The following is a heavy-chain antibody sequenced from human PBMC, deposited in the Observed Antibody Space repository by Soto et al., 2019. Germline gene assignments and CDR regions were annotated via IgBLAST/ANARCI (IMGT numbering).Heavy chain of an antibody. CDR1: GFTFSSYG. J-gene: IGHJ1*01. CDR2: ISYDGSNK. V-gene: IGHV3-30*18. CDR3: AKDVSPAAAGTFRGGYFQH. D-gene: IGHD6-13*01. Sequence: GGSLRLSCAASGFTFSSYGMHWVRQAPGKGLEWVAVISYDGSNKYYADSVKGRFTISRDNSKNTLYLQMNSLRAEDTAVYYCAKDVSPAAAGTFRGGYFQHWGQGTLVTVSS.